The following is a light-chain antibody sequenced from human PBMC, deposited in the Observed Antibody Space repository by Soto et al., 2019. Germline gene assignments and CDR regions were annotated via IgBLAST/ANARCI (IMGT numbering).Light chain of an antibody. CDR1: SSDVGAYDY. J-gene: IGLJ2*01. Sequence: QSALTQPASVSGSPGQSITISCTGTSSDVGAYDYVSWYQQHPGKAPKLMIYDIYNRPSGVSDRFSGSKSANTASLTISGLQAEDEADYYCSSFTASNTEVFGGGTKLTVL. V-gene: IGLV2-14*01. CDR2: DIY. CDR3: SSFTASNTEV.